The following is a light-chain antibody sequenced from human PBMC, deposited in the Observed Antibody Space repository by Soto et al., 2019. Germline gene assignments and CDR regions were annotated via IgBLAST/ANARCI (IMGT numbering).Light chain of an antibody. CDR3: QQYDRSWT. V-gene: IGKV3-20*01. Sequence: IMLTQSRGTLSLSPGETAPLSCRASQSVSSNYLAWYQQKPGQAPRLLMYDASSRATGIPDRFSGSGSGTDFTLTISRLEPEDFAVYYCQQYDRSWTFGQGTKVDIK. CDR1: QSVSSNY. CDR2: DAS. J-gene: IGKJ1*01.